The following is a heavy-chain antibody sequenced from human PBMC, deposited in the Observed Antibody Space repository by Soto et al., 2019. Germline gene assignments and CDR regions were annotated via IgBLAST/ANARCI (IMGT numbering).Heavy chain of an antibody. D-gene: IGHD3-3*01. CDR2: IYYSGST. CDR3: ARGGYYDCLDV. J-gene: IGHJ6*02. V-gene: IGHV4-59*01. Sequence: PSETLSLTCTVSGGSISSYYWSWIRQPPGKGLEWIGYIYYSGSTNYNPSLKSRVTISVDTSKNQFSLKLSSVTAADTAVYYCARGGYYDCLDVWGQGTTVTVSS. CDR1: GGSISSYY.